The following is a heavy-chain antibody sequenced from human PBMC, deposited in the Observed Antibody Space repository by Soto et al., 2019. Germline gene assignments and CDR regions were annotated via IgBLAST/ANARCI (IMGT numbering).Heavy chain of an antibody. CDR3: ARSRSSSWPRGY. CDR2: IYYSGST. Sequence: ETLSLTCTVSGGAVNSGSYYWSWIRQPPGKGLEWIGYIYYSGSTNYNPSLKSRVTISVDTSKNQFSLKLTSVTAADTAVYYCARSRSSSWPRGYWGQGTLATVS. J-gene: IGHJ4*02. V-gene: IGHV4-61*01. D-gene: IGHD6-13*01. CDR1: GGAVNSGSYY.